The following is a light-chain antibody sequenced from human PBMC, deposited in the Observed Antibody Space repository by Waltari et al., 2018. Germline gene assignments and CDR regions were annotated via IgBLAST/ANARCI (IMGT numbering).Light chain of an antibody. CDR1: QSVSSN. Sequence: EIVRTQSPATLAGSPGERATLACRASQSVSSNLAWYQQKPGQAPRLLIYGAFTRATGIPARFSGSGSGTEFTLTISSMQSEDFAVYYCHQYHDWPYTFGQGTKLEIK. CDR3: HQYHDWPYT. J-gene: IGKJ2*01. V-gene: IGKV3-15*01. CDR2: GAF.